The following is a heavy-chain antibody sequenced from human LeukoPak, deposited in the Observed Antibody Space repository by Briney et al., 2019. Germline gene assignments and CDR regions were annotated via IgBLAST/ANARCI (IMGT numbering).Heavy chain of an antibody. CDR3: ARGLWSAHRREYYFDS. D-gene: IGHD3-3*01. V-gene: IGHV1-3*01. J-gene: IGHJ4*02. CDR2: INAGNGDT. Sequence: ASVKVSFKASGYTFTNYAVNWLRQAPGQRLEWMGWINAGNGDTKFSQNYQARVTITRDASASTAYMELSSLTSEDTAVYFCARGLWSAHRREYYFDSWGQGTLVTVSS. CDR1: GYTFTNYA.